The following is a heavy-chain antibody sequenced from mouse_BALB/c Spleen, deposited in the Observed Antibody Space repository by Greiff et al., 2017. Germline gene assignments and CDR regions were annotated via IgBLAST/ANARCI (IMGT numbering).Heavy chain of an antibody. J-gene: IGHJ3*01. CDR3: TQYYGRGFAY. Sequence: VQLQQSGAELVRPGASVTLSCKASGYTFTDYEMHWVKQTPVHGLEWIGAIDPETGGTAYNQKFKGKATLTADKSSSTAYMELRSLTSEDSAVYYCTQYYGRGFAYWGQGTLVTVSA. CDR2: IDPETGGT. V-gene: IGHV1-15*01. D-gene: IGHD1-1*01. CDR1: GYTFTDYE.